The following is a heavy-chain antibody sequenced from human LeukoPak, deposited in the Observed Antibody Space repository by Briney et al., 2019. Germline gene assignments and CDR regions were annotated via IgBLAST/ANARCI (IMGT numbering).Heavy chain of an antibody. D-gene: IGHD1-26*01. Sequence: PSETLSLTCTVSGGSISSYYWSWIRQPPGKGLEWIGYIYYSGSTNYNPSLKSRVTISVDTSKNQFSLKLSSVTAAGTAVYYCASVVVGATSIDYWGQGTLVTVSS. V-gene: IGHV4-59*01. CDR1: GGSISSYY. CDR2: IYYSGST. J-gene: IGHJ4*02. CDR3: ASVVVGATSIDY.